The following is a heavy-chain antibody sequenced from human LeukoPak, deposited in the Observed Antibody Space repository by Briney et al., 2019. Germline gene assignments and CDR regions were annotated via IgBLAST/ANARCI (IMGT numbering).Heavy chain of an antibody. V-gene: IGHV3-7*01. CDR2: IKEDGSAK. CDR3: ARVAPERWLQFSRGPFDY. J-gene: IGHJ4*02. D-gene: IGHD5-24*01. Sequence: GGSLRLSCAASGFTFSKSWMSWVRQTPEKGLEWVANIKEDGSAKYYVDSVKGRFTISRDNAKNSLYLQMNSLRAEDTAVYYCARVAPERWLQFSRGPFDYWGQGTLVTVSS. CDR1: GFTFSKSW.